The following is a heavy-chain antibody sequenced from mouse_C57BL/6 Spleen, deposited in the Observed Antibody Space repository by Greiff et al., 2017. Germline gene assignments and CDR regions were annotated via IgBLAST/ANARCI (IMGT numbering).Heavy chain of an antibody. J-gene: IGHJ1*03. V-gene: IGHV5-4*01. CDR3: ARDRGYGTRYFDV. D-gene: IGHD1-1*01. Sequence: EVKLVESGGGLVKPGGSLKLSCAASGFTFSSYAMSWVRQTPEKRLEWVATISDGGSYTSYPDNVKGRFTISRDNAKNNLYLQMGHLKSEDTAMYYCARDRGYGTRYFDVWGTGTTVTVSS. CDR2: ISDGGSYT. CDR1: GFTFSSYA.